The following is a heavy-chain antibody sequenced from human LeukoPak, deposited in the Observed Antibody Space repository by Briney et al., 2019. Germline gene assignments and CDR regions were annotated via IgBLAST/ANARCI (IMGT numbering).Heavy chain of an antibody. J-gene: IGHJ3*02. V-gene: IGHV3-21*06. CDR1: GFTFSSYT. CDR2: LSGTGRYI. CDR3: ARSLRDAFDI. Sequence: GGSLRLSCAASGFTFSSYTMNWVRQAPGKGLEWVSSLSGTGRYIYYADLMKGRFTISRDNAKNSLYLQMNSLRAEDTAVYYCARSLRDAFDIWGQGTIVTVSS.